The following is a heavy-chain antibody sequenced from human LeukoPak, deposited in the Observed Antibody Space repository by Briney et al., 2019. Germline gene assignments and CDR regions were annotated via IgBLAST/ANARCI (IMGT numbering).Heavy chain of an antibody. J-gene: IGHJ4*02. V-gene: IGHV5-51*01. D-gene: IGHD1-26*01. CDR1: GYSFTSYW. CDR2: IYPYDSDT. Sequence: AESLKISCKASGYSFTSYWIGWVRQMPGKGLECMGIIYPYDSDTRYSPSFQGQVTISADKSISTAYLQWSKLKASDTAMYYCARHIGYSAWNPDYWGQGTLVTVSS. CDR3: ARHIGYSAWNPDY.